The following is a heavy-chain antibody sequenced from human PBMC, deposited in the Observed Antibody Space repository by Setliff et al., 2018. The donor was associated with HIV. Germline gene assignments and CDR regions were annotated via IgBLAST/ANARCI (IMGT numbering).Heavy chain of an antibody. J-gene: IGHJ4*02. Sequence: ASVKVSCKASGNSFISHYIHWVRQVPGQGLGWMGIISPSDGSTVYTQKFQGRVTMTRDTSTSIVYMELSSLRSEDTAVYYCARSRVAARMDSWGQGTLVTVSS. CDR2: ISPSDGST. CDR1: GNSFISHY. V-gene: IGHV1-46*01. D-gene: IGHD6-6*01. CDR3: ARSRVAARMDS.